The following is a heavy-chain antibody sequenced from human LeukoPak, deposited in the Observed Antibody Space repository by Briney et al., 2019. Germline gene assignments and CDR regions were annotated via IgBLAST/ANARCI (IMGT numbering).Heavy chain of an antibody. CDR3: ATDVVVVAATDDAFDI. Sequence: SETLSLTCAVYGGSFSGYYWSWIRQPPGKGLEWIGYIYYSGSTNYNPSLKSRVTISVDTSKNQFSLKLSSVTAADTAVYYCATDVVVVAATDDAFDIWGQGTMVTVSS. CDR2: IYYSGST. J-gene: IGHJ3*02. CDR1: GGSFSGYY. D-gene: IGHD2-15*01. V-gene: IGHV4-59*01.